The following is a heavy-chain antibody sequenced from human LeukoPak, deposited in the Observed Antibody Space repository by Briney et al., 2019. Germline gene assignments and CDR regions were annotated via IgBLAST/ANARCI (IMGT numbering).Heavy chain of an antibody. Sequence: PGGSLRLSCIVSGFTFSSYSMNWVRQAPGKGLEWVSSISSSSSYIYYADSVKGRFTISRDNAKNSLYLQMNSLRAGDTAVYYCASRRGIAAAGTDYYYMDVWGKGTTVTVSS. D-gene: IGHD6-13*01. J-gene: IGHJ6*03. CDR1: GFTFSSYS. V-gene: IGHV3-21*01. CDR3: ASRRGIAAAGTDYYYMDV. CDR2: ISSSSSYI.